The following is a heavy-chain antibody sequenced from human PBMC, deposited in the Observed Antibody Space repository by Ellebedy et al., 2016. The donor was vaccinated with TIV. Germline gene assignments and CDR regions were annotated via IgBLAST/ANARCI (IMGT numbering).Heavy chain of an antibody. Sequence: GSLRLSXSVSGGAIRRSNYYWGWIRQPPGRGLEWVGSISNSGNTYYNPSLKSRVTISVDASKNQFSLRVSSVTAADTAVYYCARTFDSGWYGYWGQGTLVTVSS. V-gene: IGHV4-39*01. CDR1: GGAIRRSNYY. CDR2: ISNSGNT. CDR3: ARTFDSGWYGY. D-gene: IGHD6-19*01. J-gene: IGHJ4*02.